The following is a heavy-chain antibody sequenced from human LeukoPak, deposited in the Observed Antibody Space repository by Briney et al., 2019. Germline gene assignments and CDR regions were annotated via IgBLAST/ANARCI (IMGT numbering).Heavy chain of an antibody. J-gene: IGHJ4*02. CDR2: ISGSGGST. CDR1: GFTFSSYG. V-gene: IGHV3-23*01. D-gene: IGHD6-19*01. Sequence: PGGSLRLSCAASGFTFSSYGMSWVRQAPGKGLEWVSAISGSGGSTYYADSVKGRFTISRDNSKNTLYLQMNSLRAEDTAVYYCAKSQLLLFAVAGTSDYFDYWGQGTLVTVSS. CDR3: AKSQLLLFAVAGTSDYFDY.